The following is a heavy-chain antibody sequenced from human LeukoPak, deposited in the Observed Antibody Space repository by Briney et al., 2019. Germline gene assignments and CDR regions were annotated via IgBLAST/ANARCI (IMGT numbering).Heavy chain of an antibody. Sequence: PSETLSLTCAVYGGSFSGYYWSWIRQPPGRGLEWIGEINHSGSTNYNPSLKSRVTISVDTSKNQFSLKLSSVTAADTAVYYCARTGLRGSGSYYKSIGYFDYWGQGTLVTVSS. CDR2: INHSGST. D-gene: IGHD3-10*01. CDR1: GGSFSGYY. V-gene: IGHV4-34*01. J-gene: IGHJ4*02. CDR3: ARTGLRGSGSYYKSIGYFDY.